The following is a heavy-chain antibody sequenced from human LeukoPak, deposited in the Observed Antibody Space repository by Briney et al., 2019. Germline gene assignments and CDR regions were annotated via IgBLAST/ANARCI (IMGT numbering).Heavy chain of an antibody. D-gene: IGHD6-13*01. J-gene: IGHJ4*02. CDR3: AKVGPSSSSDY. CDR2: IYPRDSDA. CDR1: GYSFTSYW. Sequence: LGESLQISCKASGYSFTSYWIAWVRQMPGQGLEWMGVIYPRDSDAKYSPSFQGQVTISADKSINTAYLQWSSLKASDTAMYYCAKVGPSSSSDYWGQGTLVTVSS. V-gene: IGHV5-51*01.